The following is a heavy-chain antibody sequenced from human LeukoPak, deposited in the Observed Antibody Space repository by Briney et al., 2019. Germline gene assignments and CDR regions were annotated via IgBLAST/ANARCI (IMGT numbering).Heavy chain of an antibody. CDR2: IRYDESNK. J-gene: IGHJ4*02. Sequence: GGSLRLSCAASGFIFSNYGMHWVRQTPGKGLEWVAFIRYDESNKYYADSVKGRFTISRDNSKNTLYLQMNSLRAEDTAVYYCAPITSSSWGVDYWGQGTLVTVSS. CDR1: GFIFSNYG. CDR3: APITSSSWGVDY. D-gene: IGHD6-13*01. V-gene: IGHV3-30*02.